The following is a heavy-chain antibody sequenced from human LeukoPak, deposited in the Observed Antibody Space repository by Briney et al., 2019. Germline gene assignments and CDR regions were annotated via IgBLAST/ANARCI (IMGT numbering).Heavy chain of an antibody. D-gene: IGHD4-17*01. Sequence: KPSQTLSLTCTVSGGSISSGSYYWNWIRQHPGKGLEWIGYIYYSGTTYYNPSLKSRVTISVDTSKNQFSLKLSSVTAADTAVYYCARGTMTTVTYYFDYWGQGTLVTVSS. CDR2: IYYSGTT. CDR3: ARGTMTTVTYYFDY. V-gene: IGHV4-31*03. CDR1: GGSISSGSYY. J-gene: IGHJ4*02.